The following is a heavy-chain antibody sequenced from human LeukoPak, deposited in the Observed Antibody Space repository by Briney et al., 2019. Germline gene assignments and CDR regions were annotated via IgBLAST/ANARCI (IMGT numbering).Heavy chain of an antibody. J-gene: IGHJ6*03. CDR2: IIPIFGTA. D-gene: IGHD1-14*01. CDR1: GGTFSSYA. V-gene: IGHV1-69*06. CDR3: ARSSGRSPNREYMDV. Sequence: SVKVSCKASGGTFSSYAISWVRQAPGQGLEWMGGIIPIFGTANYAQKFQGRVTITADKSTSTAYMELSSLRSEDTAVYYCARSSGRSPNREYMDVWGKGTTVTVSS.